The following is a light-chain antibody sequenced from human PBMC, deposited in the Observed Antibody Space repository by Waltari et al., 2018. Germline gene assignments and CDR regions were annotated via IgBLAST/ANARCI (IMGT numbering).Light chain of an antibody. CDR2: MAS. V-gene: IGKV1-5*03. Sequence: DIQMTQSPSTLSPSVGDRVTISCRASQSVGTWLAWYQQKPGKAPKLLIYMASSLDSGVPSRFSGSGSGTDFTLTISSLQPDDFATYSCQQYSSFSTFGQGTKV. J-gene: IGKJ2*01. CDR1: QSVGTW. CDR3: QQYSSFST.